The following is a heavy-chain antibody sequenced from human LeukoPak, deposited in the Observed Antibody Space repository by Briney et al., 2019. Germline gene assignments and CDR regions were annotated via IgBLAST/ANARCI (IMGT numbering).Heavy chain of an antibody. CDR3: VVVIEPPDSDGFDV. CDR1: GFTFGNSW. J-gene: IGHJ3*01. D-gene: IGHD1-14*01. CDR2: INADGSTA. Sequence: GGSLRLSCAASGFTFGNSWVHWVRRAPGKGLVWVSLINADGSTATYADSVKGRFTISRDNARNTLSLQMNSLTIEDTAVYYCVVVIEPPDSDGFDVWGQGTMITVSS. V-gene: IGHV3-74*01.